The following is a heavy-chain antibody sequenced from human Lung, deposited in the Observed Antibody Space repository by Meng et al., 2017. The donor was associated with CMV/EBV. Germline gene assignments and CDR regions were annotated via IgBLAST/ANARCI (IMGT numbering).Heavy chain of an antibody. V-gene: IGHV3-21*01. J-gene: IGHJ4*02. D-gene: IGHD6-19*01. CDR1: GFNFRTYS. CDR3: ARETGSSGWYGPGY. CDR2: ISSSSTYI. Sequence: GGSLRLSCAASGFNFRTYSMNWVRQAPGKGLEWVSSISSSSTYIYYADSVKGRFTISRDNAKNSLYLQMNSLRAEDTAVYYCARETGSSGWYGPGYWGQGTLVTFSS.